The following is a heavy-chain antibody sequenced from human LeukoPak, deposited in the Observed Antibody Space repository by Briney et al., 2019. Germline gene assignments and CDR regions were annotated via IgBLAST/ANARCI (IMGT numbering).Heavy chain of an antibody. CDR1: GGSISSGSYY. J-gene: IGHJ4*02. D-gene: IGHD1-26*01. V-gene: IGHV4-61*02. Sequence: SETLSLTCTVSGGSISSGSYYWSWIRQPAGKGLEWIGRIYTSGSTNYNPSLKSRVTMSVDTSKNRFSLKLSSVTAADTAVYYCARNSGSYSDFDYWGQGTLVTVSS. CDR2: IYTSGST. CDR3: ARNSGSYSDFDY.